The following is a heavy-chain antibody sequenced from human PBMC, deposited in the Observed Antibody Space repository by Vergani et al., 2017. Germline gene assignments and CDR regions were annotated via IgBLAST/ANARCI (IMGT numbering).Heavy chain of an antibody. V-gene: IGHV4-38-2*01. J-gene: IGHJ4*02. CDR2: FFHGGST. Sequence: QVQLQESGPGLLKPSETLSLTCAASGFSISSGYYWGWIRHPPGKGLEWIGNFFHGGSTYYNPSLKSRVTISVDTSKHQFSLRLTSVTSADTAVYYCARHYDILTGYVDFWGQGTLVTVSS. CDR1: GFSISSGYY. D-gene: IGHD3-9*01. CDR3: ARHYDILTGYVDF.